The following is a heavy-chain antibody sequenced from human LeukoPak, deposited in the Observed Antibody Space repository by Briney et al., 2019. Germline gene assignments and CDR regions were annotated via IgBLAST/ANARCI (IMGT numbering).Heavy chain of an antibody. CDR1: VGSFSGYY. CDR2: INHSGST. V-gene: IGHV4-34*01. CDR3: ARGYYGSGSHCCHMDV. D-gene: IGHD3-10*01. Sequence: SETLSLTCAVYVGSFSGYYWSWIRQPPGKGLEWIGEINHSGSTNYNSSLKIRVTISVDTSKNQFSLKLSSVTAADTAVYYCARGYYGSGSHCCHMDVWGKGTTITDSS. J-gene: IGHJ6*03.